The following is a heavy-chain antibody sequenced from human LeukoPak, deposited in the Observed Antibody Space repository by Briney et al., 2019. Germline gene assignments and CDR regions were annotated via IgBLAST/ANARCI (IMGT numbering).Heavy chain of an antibody. CDR1: GFTFTSFA. D-gene: IGHD4/OR15-4a*01. V-gene: IGHV3-23*01. CDR3: ARDRGKGGLSDAFDI. CDR2: ISRTGVAT. Sequence: GGTLRLSCAASGFTFTSFAMTWVRQAPGKGLEWVSTISRTGVATYYANSVKGRFTISRDNSKNTVYLQMNSLRAEDTAVYYCARDRGKGGLSDAFDIWGQGTMVTVSS. J-gene: IGHJ3*02.